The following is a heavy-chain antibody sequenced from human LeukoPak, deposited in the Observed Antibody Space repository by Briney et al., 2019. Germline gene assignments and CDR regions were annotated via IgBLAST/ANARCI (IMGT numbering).Heavy chain of an antibody. CDR1: VFTFTSSA. J-gene: IGHJ4*02. CDR2: IVVGSGNT. D-gene: IGHD3-22*01. CDR3: AALYYYDSSGSFDY. Sequence: SVNVSFKASVFTFTSSAVQWVRQARGQRLEWIGWIVVGSGNTNYAQKFQERVTITRDMSTSTAYMELSSLRSEDTAVYYCAALYYYDSSGSFDYWGQGTLVAVSS. V-gene: IGHV1-58*01.